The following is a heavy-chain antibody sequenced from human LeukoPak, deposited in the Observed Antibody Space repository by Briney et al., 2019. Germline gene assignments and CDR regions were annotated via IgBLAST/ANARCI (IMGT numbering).Heavy chain of an antibody. CDR1: GGSFSGYY. J-gene: IGHJ5*02. CDR3: ARVGSGSYFGSGNWFDP. CDR2: INHSGST. Sequence: PSGTLSLTCAVYGGSFSGYYWSWIRQPPGKGLEWIGEINHSGSTNYNPSLKSRVTISVDTSKNQFSLKLSSVTAADTAVYYCARVGSGSYFGSGNWFDPWGQGTLVTVSS. D-gene: IGHD1-26*01. V-gene: IGHV4-34*01.